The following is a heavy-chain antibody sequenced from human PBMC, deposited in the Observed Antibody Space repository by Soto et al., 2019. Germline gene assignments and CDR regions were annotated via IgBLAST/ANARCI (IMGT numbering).Heavy chain of an antibody. CDR2: ISGSGGST. CDR3: AKGPGYSYGNGGYYYYGMDV. Sequence: HPGGSLRLSCAASGFTFSSYAMSWVRQAPGKGLEWVSAISGSGGSTYYADSVKGRFTISRDNSKNTLYLQMNSLRAEDTAVYYCAKGPGYSYGNGGYYYYGMDVWGQGAAVTVSS. V-gene: IGHV3-23*01. D-gene: IGHD5-18*01. CDR1: GFTFSSYA. J-gene: IGHJ6*02.